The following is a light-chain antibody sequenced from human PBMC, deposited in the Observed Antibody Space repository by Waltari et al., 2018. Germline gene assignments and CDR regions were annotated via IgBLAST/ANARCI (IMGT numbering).Light chain of an antibody. V-gene: IGKV2-30*02. Sequence: DVVLTQSPLSLPVTLGQPASIPCRSSRILVHSNGNTYLAWFHQRPGQSPRRQHYRVSERDSGVPDRFNGSGSATDFTLRISRVEAXXVGLYYCMQGTHWPVYSFGQGTKLEIK. CDR1: RILVHSNGNTY. J-gene: IGKJ2*03. CDR2: RVS. CDR3: MQGTHWPVYS.